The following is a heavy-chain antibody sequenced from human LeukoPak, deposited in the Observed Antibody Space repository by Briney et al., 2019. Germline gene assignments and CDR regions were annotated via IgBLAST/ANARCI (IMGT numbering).Heavy chain of an antibody. J-gene: IGHJ4*02. CDR2: IRYDGSKK. V-gene: IGHV3-30*02. CDR3: AKGGYSYDSSGHTPLDY. CDR1: GFTFSSYW. D-gene: IGHD3-22*01. Sequence: PGGSLRLSCAASGFTFSSYWMSWVRQAPGKGLEWVAFIRYDGSKKSHADSVKGRFTISRDNSKNTLHLQMNSLRAEDTAVYYCAKGGYSYDSSGHTPLDYWGQGTLVTVSS.